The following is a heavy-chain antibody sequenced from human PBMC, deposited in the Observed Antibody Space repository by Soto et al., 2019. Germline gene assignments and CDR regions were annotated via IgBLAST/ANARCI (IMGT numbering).Heavy chain of an antibody. CDR3: AREVTMVRGVIKPPVDKYYYGMDV. CDR2: IWYDGSNK. CDR1: GFTFSSYG. J-gene: IGHJ6*02. Sequence: GGSLRLSCAASGFTFSSYGMHWVRQAPGKGLEWVAVIWYDGSNKYYADSVKGRFTISRDNSKNTLYLQMNSLRAEDTAVYYCAREVTMVRGVIKPPVDKYYYGMDVWGQGTTVTVSS. D-gene: IGHD3-10*01. V-gene: IGHV3-33*01.